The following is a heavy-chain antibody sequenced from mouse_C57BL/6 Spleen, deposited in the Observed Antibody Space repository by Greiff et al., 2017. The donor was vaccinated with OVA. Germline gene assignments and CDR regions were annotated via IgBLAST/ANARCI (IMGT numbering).Heavy chain of an antibody. CDR3: AIYYDYDEGYAMDY. Sequence: VQLQQSVAELVRPGASVKLSCTASGFNFKNTYMHWVKQRPEQGLEWIGRIDPANGNTKYAPKFQGKATITADTSSNTAYLQLSRLTSEDTAIYYCAIYYDYDEGYAMDYWGQGTSVTVSS. J-gene: IGHJ4*01. V-gene: IGHV14-3*01. CDR1: GFNFKNTY. CDR2: IDPANGNT. D-gene: IGHD2-4*01.